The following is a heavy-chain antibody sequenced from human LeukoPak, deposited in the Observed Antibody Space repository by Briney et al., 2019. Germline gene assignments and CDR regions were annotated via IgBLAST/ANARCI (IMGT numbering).Heavy chain of an antibody. J-gene: IGHJ5*02. CDR2: IKTDGSTT. CDR1: GFTFSSYW. D-gene: IGHD1-26*01. V-gene: IGHV3-74*01. Sequence: GGSLRLSCAVSGFTFSSYWMHWVRQAPGKGLVWVSHIKTDGSTTAYADSVKGRFTISRDNSKNTLYLQMNSLRAEDTAVYYCATGGEVPDWFDPWGQGTLVTVSS. CDR3: ATGGEVPDWFDP.